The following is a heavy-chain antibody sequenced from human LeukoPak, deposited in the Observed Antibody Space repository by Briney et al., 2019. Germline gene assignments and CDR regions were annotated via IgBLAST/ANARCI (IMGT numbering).Heavy chain of an antibody. V-gene: IGHV1-18*01. D-gene: IGHD1/OR15-1a*01. CDR1: VFTFTSYG. Sequence: ASVRISCKASVFTFTSYGISSVREAPGQRLEWMGWISAYNGNTNYAQKLQGRVTMTTDTSTSTAYKELRSLRSDDTAVYYCARGTDTEQLDYWGQGTLVTVSS. CDR3: ARGTDTEQLDY. J-gene: IGHJ4*02. CDR2: ISAYNGNT.